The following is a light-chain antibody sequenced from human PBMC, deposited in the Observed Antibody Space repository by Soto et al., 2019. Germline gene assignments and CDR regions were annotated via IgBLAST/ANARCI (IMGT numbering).Light chain of an antibody. V-gene: IGKV3-15*01. J-gene: IGKJ4*01. CDR2: GAS. CDR1: QSVGST. Sequence: EILMTQSPATLSVSPGERATLSCRPSQSVGSTLAWYQQKPGQAPRLLIYGASTRATGIPARFSGSGSGTEFTLTISSLQSEDFEVYYCQQYNVWPLTFGGGTKVDIK. CDR3: QQYNVWPLT.